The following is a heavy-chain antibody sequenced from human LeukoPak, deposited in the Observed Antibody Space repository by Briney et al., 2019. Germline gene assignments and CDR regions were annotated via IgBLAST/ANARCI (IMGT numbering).Heavy chain of an antibody. D-gene: IGHD1-26*01. CDR2: TYSGGST. CDR3: AISGGYWAWAH. Sequence: GGSLRLSCLASGFTVSSTYMSWVRQAPGKGLEWVSVTYSGGSTYYADSVKGRCTISRDNSKNTLYLQMNSLRAEDTAVYYCAISGGYWAWAHWGQGTLVTVSS. J-gene: IGHJ4*02. V-gene: IGHV3-66*01. CDR1: GFTVSSTY.